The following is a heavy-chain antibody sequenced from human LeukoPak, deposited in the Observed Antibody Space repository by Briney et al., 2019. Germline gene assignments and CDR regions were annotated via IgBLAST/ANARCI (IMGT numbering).Heavy chain of an antibody. D-gene: IGHD2-2*01. CDR3: ARGRSAMRMDV. Sequence: ASVKVSCKASGYTFSNYDINWVRQATGQGLVWMGWMNPSSGSTAYAQKFQGRVTITRNTSISTAYMELSTLRFEDTAVYYCARGRSAMRMDVWGKGTTVTVSS. J-gene: IGHJ6*04. CDR1: GYTFSNYD. V-gene: IGHV1-8*03. CDR2: MNPSSGST.